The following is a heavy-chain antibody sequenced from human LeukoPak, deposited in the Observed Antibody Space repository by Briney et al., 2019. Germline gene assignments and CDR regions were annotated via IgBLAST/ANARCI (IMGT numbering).Heavy chain of an antibody. Sequence: SGGSLRLSCAASGFTFGTYWMHWVRQAPGKGLVWVSGINSDGGTTTYADSVKGRFTISRDNAKNTLYLQMNNLRAEDTAIYYCATDSYVSGSYYRLFYWGQGTLVTVSS. D-gene: IGHD3-10*01. CDR2: INSDGGTT. V-gene: IGHV3-74*01. CDR1: GFTFGTYW. CDR3: ATDSYVSGSYYRLFY. J-gene: IGHJ4*02.